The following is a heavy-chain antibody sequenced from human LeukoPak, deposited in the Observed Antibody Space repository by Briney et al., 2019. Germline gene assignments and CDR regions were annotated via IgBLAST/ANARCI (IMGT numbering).Heavy chain of an antibody. CDR2: IYHSGST. CDR3: ARDDSGSYPYYFDY. J-gene: IGHJ4*02. CDR1: GYSISSGYY. D-gene: IGHD1-26*01. Sequence: SETLSLTCTVSGYSISSGYYWGWIRQPPGKGLEWIGSIYHSGSTYYNPSLKSRVTISVGTSKNQFSLKLSSVTAADTAVYYCARDDSGSYPYYFDYWGQGTLVTVSS. V-gene: IGHV4-38-2*02.